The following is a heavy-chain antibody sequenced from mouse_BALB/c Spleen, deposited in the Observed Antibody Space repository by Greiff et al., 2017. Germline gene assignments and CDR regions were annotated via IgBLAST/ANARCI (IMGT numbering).Heavy chain of an antibody. CDR1: GFTFSNYW. CDR2: IRLKSNNYAT. J-gene: IGHJ1*01. D-gene: IGHD2-4*01. Sequence: EVQVVESGGGLVQPGGSMKLSCVASGFTFSNYWMNWVRQSPERGLEWVAEIRLKSNNYATHYAESVKGRFTISRDDSKSSVYLQMNNLRAEDTGIYYCTRWGITTYFDVWGAGTTVTVSS. V-gene: IGHV6-6*02. CDR3: TRWGITTYFDV.